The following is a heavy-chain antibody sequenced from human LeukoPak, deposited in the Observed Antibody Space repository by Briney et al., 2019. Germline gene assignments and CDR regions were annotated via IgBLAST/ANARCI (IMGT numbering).Heavy chain of an antibody. CDR2: ISSSSSDI. V-gene: IGHV3-21*01. Sequence: PGGSLRLSCAASRFTFSSYKVNWVRQAPGKGLEWVSSISSSSSDIYYADSVKGRFTISRDNARNSLYLQMNSLRAEDTAVYYCARESGSGEFDYWGQGTLVTVSS. D-gene: IGHD2-15*01. CDR3: ARESGSGEFDY. J-gene: IGHJ4*02. CDR1: RFTFSSYK.